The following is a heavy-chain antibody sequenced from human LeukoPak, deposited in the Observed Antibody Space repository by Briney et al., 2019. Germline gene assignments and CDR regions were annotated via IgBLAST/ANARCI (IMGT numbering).Heavy chain of an antibody. J-gene: IGHJ4*02. D-gene: IGHD6-19*01. V-gene: IGHV1-2*04. CDR1: GYTFTGYY. CDR3: ARSTSGWYEYFDY. Sequence: GASVKVSCKASGYTFTGYYMHWVRQAPGQGLEWMGWINPNSGGTNYAQKFQGWVTMTRDTSISTAYMELSRLRSDGTAVYYCARSTSGWYEYFDYWGQGTLVTVSS. CDR2: INPNSGGT.